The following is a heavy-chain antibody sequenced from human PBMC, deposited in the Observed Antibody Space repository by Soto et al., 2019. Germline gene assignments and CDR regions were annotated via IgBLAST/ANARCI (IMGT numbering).Heavy chain of an antibody. CDR1: GYSFINYY. Sequence: ASVKVSCKASGYSFINYYMHWVRQAPGQGFEWMGRISPKSGGTNYAQKFQGRVSLTWDTSLNTAYMELSSLMSEDTAVYYCARQIYDSDTGPNFQYYFDSWGQGTPVTVSS. J-gene: IGHJ4*02. V-gene: IGHV1-2*02. CDR2: ISPKSGGT. CDR3: ARQIYDSDTGPNFQYYFDS. D-gene: IGHD3-22*01.